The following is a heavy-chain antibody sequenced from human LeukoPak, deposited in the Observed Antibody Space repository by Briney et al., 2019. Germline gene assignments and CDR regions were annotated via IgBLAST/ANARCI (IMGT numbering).Heavy chain of an antibody. CDR3: ARGHVYCSSTSCSLSWFDP. J-gene: IGHJ5*02. CDR1: GYTFTSYY. Sequence: GASVKVSCKASGYTFTSYYMHWVRQAPGQGLEWMGIINPSGGSTSYAQKFQGRVTMTRDTSTSTVYMELSSLRSDDTAVYYCARGHVYCSSTSCSLSWFDPWGQGTLVTVSS. CDR2: INPSGGST. V-gene: IGHV1-46*01. D-gene: IGHD2-2*01.